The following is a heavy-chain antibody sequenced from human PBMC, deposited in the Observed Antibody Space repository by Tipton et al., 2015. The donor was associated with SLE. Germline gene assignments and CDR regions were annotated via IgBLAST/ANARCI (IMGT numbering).Heavy chain of an antibody. CDR2: TSTFNGKT. V-gene: IGHV1-18*01. CDR1: GYTFTTYG. Sequence: QLVQSGGEVKKPGASVKVSCKASGYTFTTYGVSWVRQAPGQGLEWMGWTSTFNGKTNYSQNFQGRVTMTTDTSTSTAYMELRSLRSDDTAVYYCAREHFYESSGYYLGFYYFDYWGQGTLVTVSS. CDR3: AREHFYESSGYYLGFYYFDY. D-gene: IGHD3-22*01. J-gene: IGHJ4*02.